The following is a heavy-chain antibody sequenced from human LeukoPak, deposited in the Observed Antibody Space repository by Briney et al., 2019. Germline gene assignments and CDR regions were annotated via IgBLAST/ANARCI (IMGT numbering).Heavy chain of an antibody. CDR1: GGTFSSYA. CDR3: ARAQLGGWGPYYMDV. CDR2: IIPIFGTA. V-gene: IGHV1-69*05. Sequence: ASVKVSCKASGGTFSSYAISWVRQAPGQGLEWMGGIIPIFGTANYAQKFQGRVTITTDESTSTAYMELSSLRSEDTAVYYCARAQLGGWGPYYMDVWGKGTTVTVSS. D-gene: IGHD1-26*01. J-gene: IGHJ6*03.